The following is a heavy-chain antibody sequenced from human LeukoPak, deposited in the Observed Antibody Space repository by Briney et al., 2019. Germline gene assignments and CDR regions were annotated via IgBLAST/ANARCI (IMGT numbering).Heavy chain of an antibody. D-gene: IGHD3-9*01. CDR1: GYTFTSYD. J-gene: IGHJ6*02. V-gene: IGHV1-8*01. CDR2: MNPNSGNT. Sequence: ASVTVSCKASGYTFTSYDINWVRQATGQGLEWMGWMNPNSGNTGYAQKFQGRVTTTRNTSISTAYMELSSLRSEDTAVYYCARPRALRYFDWTYYYYYGMDVWGQGTTVTVSS. CDR3: ARPRALRYFDWTYYYYYGMDV.